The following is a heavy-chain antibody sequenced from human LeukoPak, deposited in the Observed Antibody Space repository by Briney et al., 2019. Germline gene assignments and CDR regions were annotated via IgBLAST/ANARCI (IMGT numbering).Heavy chain of an antibody. CDR1: GFTFSNYA. D-gene: IGHD7-27*01. Sequence: GGSLRLSYAASGFTFSNYAMSWVRQAPGKGLEWVSAISGSGGTTYYADSVKGRFTISRDNSKSTIYLHMNNLRAEDTALYYCARDGQAFNSNWDYFEYWGQGTPVTVSS. J-gene: IGHJ4*02. CDR3: ARDGQAFNSNWDYFEY. V-gene: IGHV3-23*01. CDR2: ISGSGGTT.